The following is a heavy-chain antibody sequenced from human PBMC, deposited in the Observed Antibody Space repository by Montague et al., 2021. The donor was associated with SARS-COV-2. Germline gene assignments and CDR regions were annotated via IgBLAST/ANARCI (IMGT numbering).Heavy chain of an antibody. V-gene: IGHV4-39*01. CDR1: GXAISVNTYK. CDR3: ARLALSGWPSYYLYGLDV. CDR2: VSSCGRT. J-gene: IGHJ6*01. D-gene: IGHD6-19*01. Sequence: SETLSLTCTVSGXAISVNTYKWGWIRQPPGKGLEFIASVSSCGRTHYNPSLQSRVTLSVDTSKNEISLKVTSVTAADTSVYYCARLALSGWPSYYLYGLDVWGPGTMITVSS.